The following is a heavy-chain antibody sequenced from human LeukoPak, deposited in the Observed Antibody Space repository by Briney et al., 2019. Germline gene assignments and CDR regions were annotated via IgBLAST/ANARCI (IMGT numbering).Heavy chain of an antibody. D-gene: IGHD3-22*01. CDR3: ARRGYYDSSGYYYLAPYYFDY. CDR2: INHSGST. CDR1: GGSFSGYY. Sequence: SETLSLTCAVYGGSFSGYYWSWIRQPPGKGLEGIGEINHSGSTNCNPSLKSRVTISVDTSKNQFSLKLSSVTAADTAVYYCARRGYYDSSGYYYLAPYYFDYWGQGTLVTVSS. V-gene: IGHV4-34*01. J-gene: IGHJ4*02.